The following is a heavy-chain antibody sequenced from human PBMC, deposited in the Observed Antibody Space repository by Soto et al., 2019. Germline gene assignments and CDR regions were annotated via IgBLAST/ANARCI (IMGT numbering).Heavy chain of an antibody. CDR1: GGSISSSSYY. CDR2: IYYSGST. J-gene: IGHJ4*02. Sequence: SETLSLTCTVSGGSISSSSYYWGWIRQPPGKGLEWIGSIYYSGSTYYNPSLKSRVTISVDTSKNQFSLKLSSVTAADTAVYYCARQPILTGYYVDYWGQGTLVTVSS. CDR3: ARQPILTGYYVDY. V-gene: IGHV4-39*01. D-gene: IGHD3-9*01.